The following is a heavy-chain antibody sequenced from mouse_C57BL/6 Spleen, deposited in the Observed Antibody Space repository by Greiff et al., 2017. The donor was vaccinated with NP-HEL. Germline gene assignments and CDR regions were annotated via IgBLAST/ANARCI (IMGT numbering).Heavy chain of an antibody. CDR1: GYTFTSYW. CDR3: YYYGSSYEDY. D-gene: IGHD1-1*01. Sequence: QVQLQQPGAELVRPGSSVKLSCKASGYTFTSYWMHWVKQRPIQGLEWIGNIDTSDSETHYNQKFKDKATLTVDKSSSTAYMQLSSLTSEDSAVYYCYYYGSSYEDYWGQGTTLTVSS. V-gene: IGHV1-52*01. CDR2: IDTSDSET. J-gene: IGHJ2*01.